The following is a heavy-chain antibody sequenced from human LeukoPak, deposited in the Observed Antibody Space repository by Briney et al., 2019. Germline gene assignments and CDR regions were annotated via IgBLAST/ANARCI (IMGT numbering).Heavy chain of an antibody. J-gene: IGHJ4*02. D-gene: IGHD3-10*01. Sequence: PGGSLRLSCAASGFTFSSYSMNWVRQAPGKGLEWVSSISSSSSYIYYADSVKGRFTISRDNAKNSLYLQMNSLRAEDTAVYYCARESVTMVRGVFDYWGQGTLVTVSS. CDR3: ARESVTMVRGVFDY. V-gene: IGHV3-21*01. CDR1: GFTFSSYS. CDR2: ISSSSSYI.